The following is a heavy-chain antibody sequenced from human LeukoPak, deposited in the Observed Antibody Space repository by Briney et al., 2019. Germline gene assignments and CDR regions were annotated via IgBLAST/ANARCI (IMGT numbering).Heavy chain of an antibody. Sequence: PGGSLRLSCTASGFTFINYSMNWVRQAPGKGLEWVSAISGSGGSTYYADSVKSRFTISRDNSKNTLYLQMNSLRAEDTAVYYCAKDGVYDYVWGSYRYLPYYFDYWGQGTLVTVSS. V-gene: IGHV3-23*01. CDR3: AKDGVYDYVWGSYRYLPYYFDY. D-gene: IGHD3-16*02. CDR2: ISGSGGST. CDR1: GFTFINYS. J-gene: IGHJ4*02.